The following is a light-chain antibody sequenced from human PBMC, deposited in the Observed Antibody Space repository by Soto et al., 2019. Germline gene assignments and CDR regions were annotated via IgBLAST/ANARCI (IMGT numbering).Light chain of an antibody. V-gene: IGKV1-33*01. CDR1: RDIDNY. CDR3: QQYDNRPFT. Sequence: DIQMTQSPSSLSASVGDRVTITCQASRDIDNYLNWYQQKPGKAPNLLSYDASNLETGVPLRFSGSRSGTHFTLSISSLQPEDIGTYYFQQYDNRPFTFGQGTKLEIK. J-gene: IGKJ2*01. CDR2: DAS.